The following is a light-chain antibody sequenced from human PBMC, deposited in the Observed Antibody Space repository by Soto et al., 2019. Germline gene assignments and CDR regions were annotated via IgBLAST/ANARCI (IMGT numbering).Light chain of an antibody. V-gene: IGKV1-5*01. CDR3: QQYNTYSWT. CDR2: DAS. Sequence: DIQMTQSPSTLSASVGDIVTITCRASQSISSWLAWYQQMPGKAPKLLIYDASSLHSGVPSRFSGSGSGTEFTLTISSLQPDDFATYYCQQYNTYSWTFGQGTKVDIK. J-gene: IGKJ1*01. CDR1: QSISSW.